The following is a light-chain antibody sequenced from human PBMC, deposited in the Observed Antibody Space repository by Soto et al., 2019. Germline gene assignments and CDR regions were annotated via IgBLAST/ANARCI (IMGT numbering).Light chain of an antibody. Sequence: VYLGERATLSCRASQSVSSYLAWYQQKPGQAPRLLIYGASTRATGIPARFSGSGSGTDLNTTFGIVQRDGYAWCYALQNYGARPFGDGTKVDIK. V-gene: IGKV3-15*01. CDR1: QSVSSY. CDR3: LQNYGARP. J-gene: IGKJ1*01. CDR2: GAS.